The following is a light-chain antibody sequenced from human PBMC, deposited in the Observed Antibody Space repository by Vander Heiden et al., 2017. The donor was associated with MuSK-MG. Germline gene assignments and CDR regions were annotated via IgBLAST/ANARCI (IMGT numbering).Light chain of an antibody. CDR3: QQYYSTPYT. Sequence: DIVMPPSPDSLAVSLGERATINCKSSQSVLYSSNNKNYLAWYQQEPGQPPKLLIYWASTRESGVPDRFSGSGSGTDFTLTISSLQAEDVAVYYCQQYYSTPYTFGQGTKLEIK. CDR1: QSVLYSSNNKNY. V-gene: IGKV4-1*01. J-gene: IGKJ2*01. CDR2: WAS.